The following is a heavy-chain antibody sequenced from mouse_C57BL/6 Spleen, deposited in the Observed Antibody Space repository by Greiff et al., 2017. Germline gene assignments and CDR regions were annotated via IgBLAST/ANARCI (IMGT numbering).Heavy chain of an antibody. V-gene: IGHV5-17*01. CDR2: ISSGSSTI. Sequence: EVKLVESGGGLVKPGGSLKLSCAASGFTFSDYGMHWVRQAPEKGLEWVAYISSGSSTIYYADTVKGRFTISRDNAKNTLFLQMTSLRSEDTAMYYCARGGYGYDVKVYAMDYWGQGTSVTVSS. D-gene: IGHD2-2*01. CDR1: GFTFSDYG. CDR3: ARGGYGYDVKVYAMDY. J-gene: IGHJ4*01.